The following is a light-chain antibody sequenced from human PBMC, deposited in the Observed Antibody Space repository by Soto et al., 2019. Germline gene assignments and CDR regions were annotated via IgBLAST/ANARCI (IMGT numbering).Light chain of an antibody. V-gene: IGKV2-30*02. J-gene: IGKJ2*01. Sequence: DVVMTQSPLSLPVTLGQPASISCRSTQGLVHSDGDTYLNWFQQRPGQSPRRLIYQVSNRDSGVPDRFSGSGSGTDFTLKISRVEAEDVGVYYCMQGTHWPRTFGQGTKLDIK. CDR1: QGLVHSDGDTY. CDR3: MQGTHWPRT. CDR2: QVS.